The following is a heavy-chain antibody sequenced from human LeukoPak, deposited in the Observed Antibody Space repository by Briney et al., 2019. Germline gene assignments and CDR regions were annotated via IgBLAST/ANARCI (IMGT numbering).Heavy chain of an antibody. D-gene: IGHD3-22*01. CDR1: GGSFSGYY. J-gene: IGHJ3*02. Sequence: SETLSLTCAVYGGSFSGYYWSWIRQPPGKGLEWIGEINHSGGTNYNPSLKSRVTISVDTSKNQFSLKLSSVTAADTAVYYCARGRSTYYYDSSGPRYAFDIWGQGTMVTVSS. CDR2: INHSGGT. V-gene: IGHV4-34*01. CDR3: ARGRSTYYYDSSGPRYAFDI.